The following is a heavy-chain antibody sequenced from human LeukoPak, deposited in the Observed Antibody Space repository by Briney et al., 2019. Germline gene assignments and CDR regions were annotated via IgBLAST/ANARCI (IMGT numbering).Heavy chain of an antibody. CDR2: IFASGST. CDR3: VRAYDY. Sequence: KPSETLSLTCTVSGGSISGYSWSWIRQPAGKGLEWIGHIFASGSTNYNPSLRSRLTISVDTSKNQFSLNLISVTAADTAVYYCVRAYDYWGQGTLVTVSS. J-gene: IGHJ4*02. CDR1: GGSISGYS. V-gene: IGHV4-4*07.